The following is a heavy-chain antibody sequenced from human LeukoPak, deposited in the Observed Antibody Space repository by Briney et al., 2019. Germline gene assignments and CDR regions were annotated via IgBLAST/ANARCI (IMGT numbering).Heavy chain of an antibody. CDR3: ARIAVADAFDI. CDR1: GFTFSTYW. V-gene: IGHV3-7*01. Sequence: PGGSLRLSCAASGFTFSTYWMTWVRQAPGKELEWVANIKQDGSEKYYVDSVKGRFTISRNNAKNSLYLQMNSLRAEDTAVYYCARIAVADAFDIWGQGTMVTVSS. J-gene: IGHJ3*02. D-gene: IGHD6-19*01. CDR2: IKQDGSEK.